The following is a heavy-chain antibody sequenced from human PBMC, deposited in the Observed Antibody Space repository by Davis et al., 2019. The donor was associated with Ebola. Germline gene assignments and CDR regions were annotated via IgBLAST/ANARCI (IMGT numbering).Heavy chain of an antibody. CDR1: GMTVSGTH. V-gene: IGHV3-53*01. Sequence: GGSLRLSCAAAGMTVSGTHMNWVRQAPGKGLEWVSVIYSGGRTKYADSVKGRFTISRDNSKNTLYLQMYSLRGEDTAMYYCARDSRFFDLWGRGTLVTVSS. CDR2: IYSGGRT. CDR3: ARDSRFFDL. J-gene: IGHJ2*01.